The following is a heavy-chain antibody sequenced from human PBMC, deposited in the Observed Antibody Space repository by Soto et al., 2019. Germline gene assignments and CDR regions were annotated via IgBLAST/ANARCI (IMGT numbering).Heavy chain of an antibody. CDR2: IYYSGST. CDR3: ARAAVAGTVNWFDP. Sequence: SETLSLTCTVSGGSISSYYWSWIRQPPGKGLEWIGYIYYSGSTNYNPSLKSRVTISVDTSKNQFSLKLSSVTAADTAVYYCARAAVAGTVNWFDPWGQGTLVTVSS. D-gene: IGHD6-19*01. CDR1: GGSISSYY. V-gene: IGHV4-59*01. J-gene: IGHJ5*02.